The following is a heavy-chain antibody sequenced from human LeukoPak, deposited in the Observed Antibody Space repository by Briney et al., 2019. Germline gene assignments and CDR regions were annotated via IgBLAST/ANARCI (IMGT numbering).Heavy chain of an antibody. CDR1: GFTFSSYS. D-gene: IGHD1-26*01. CDR3: ARDLGGARERYYYYYMDV. V-gene: IGHV3-48*01. CDR2: ISSSSSTI. J-gene: IGHJ6*03. Sequence: PGGSLRLSCAASGFTFSSYSMNWVRQAPGKGLEWVSYISSSSSTIYYADSVKGRFTISRDNAKNSLYLQMNSLRAEDTAVYYCARDLGGARERYYYYYMDVWGKGTTVTVSS.